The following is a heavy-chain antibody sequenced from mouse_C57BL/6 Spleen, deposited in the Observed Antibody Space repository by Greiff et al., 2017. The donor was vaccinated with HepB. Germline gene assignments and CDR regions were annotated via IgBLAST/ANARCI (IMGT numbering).Heavy chain of an antibody. CDR3: VGSYGSSPAWLAY. Sequence: VQLQESGAELVKPGASVKMSCKASGYTFTSYWITWVKPRPGQGLEWIGDIYPGRGSTNDNEKFKSKATLTVDTSSSTAYMQLSSLTSEDSAVCYCVGSYGSSPAWLAYWGQGTLGTVSA. CDR2: IYPGRGST. V-gene: IGHV1-55*01. CDR1: GYTFTSYW. J-gene: IGHJ3*01. D-gene: IGHD1-1*01.